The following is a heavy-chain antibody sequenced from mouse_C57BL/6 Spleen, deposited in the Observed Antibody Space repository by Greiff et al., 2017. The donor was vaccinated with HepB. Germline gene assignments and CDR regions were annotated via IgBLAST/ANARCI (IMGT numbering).Heavy chain of an antibody. CDR3: APIYYDYDGFAY. D-gene: IGHD2-4*01. CDR2: ISYDGSN. J-gene: IGHJ3*01. Sequence: EESGPGLVKPSQSLSLTCSVTGYSITSGYYWNWIRQFPGNKLEWMGYISYDGSNNYNPSLKNRISITRDTSKNQFFLKLNSVTTEDTATYYCAPIYYDYDGFAYWGQGTLVTVSA. CDR1: GYSITSGYY. V-gene: IGHV3-6*01.